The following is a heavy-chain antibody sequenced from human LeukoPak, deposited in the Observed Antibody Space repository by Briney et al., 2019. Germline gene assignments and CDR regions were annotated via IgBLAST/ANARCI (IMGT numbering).Heavy chain of an antibody. Sequence: GGSLRLSCAASGFTFSSYAMTWVRQAPGKGLEWVSTISNGGGSTYYADSVKGRFTISRDNSKNTVYLQMSSLRAEDTAVYYCAKDRWGSGGSSGGDYWGQGTLVTVSS. CDR1: GFTFSSYA. V-gene: IGHV3-23*01. D-gene: IGHD2-15*01. J-gene: IGHJ4*02. CDR3: AKDRWGSGGSSGGDY. CDR2: ISNGGGST.